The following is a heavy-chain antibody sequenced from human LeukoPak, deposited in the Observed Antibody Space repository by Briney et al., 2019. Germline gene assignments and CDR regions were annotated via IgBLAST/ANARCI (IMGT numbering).Heavy chain of an antibody. CDR3: ARVNPVAYCGGDCYSGDFDY. J-gene: IGHJ4*02. Sequence: SETLSLTCTVSGGSISSYYWSWIRQPPGRGRGWIGYIYYSGSTNYNPSLKSRVTIPVDTSKNQFSLKLSSVTAADTAVYYCARVNPVAYCGGDCYSGDFDYWGQGTLVTVSS. V-gene: IGHV4-59*01. CDR1: GGSISSYY. D-gene: IGHD2-21*02. CDR2: IYYSGST.